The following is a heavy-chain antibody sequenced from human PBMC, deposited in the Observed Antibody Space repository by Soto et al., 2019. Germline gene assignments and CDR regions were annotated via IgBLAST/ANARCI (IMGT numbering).Heavy chain of an antibody. D-gene: IGHD1-26*01. Sequence: EVHLVESGGGLVQPGRSLRLSCAASGFTFDDYDMHWVRQAPGKGLEWVSGISWNSGTLGYADSVKGRFTISRDNAKKSLYLQMNSLRAEDTALYYCVKALGEYSGNSLNYWGQGTLVTVSS. J-gene: IGHJ4*02. CDR2: ISWNSGTL. CDR1: GFTFDDYD. CDR3: VKALGEYSGNSLNY. V-gene: IGHV3-9*01.